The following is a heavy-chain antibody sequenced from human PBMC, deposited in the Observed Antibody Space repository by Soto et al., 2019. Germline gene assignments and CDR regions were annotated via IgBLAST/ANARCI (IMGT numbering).Heavy chain of an antibody. CDR2: INHSGST. Sequence: QVQLQQWGAGLLKPSETLSLTCAVYGGSFSGYYWSWIRQPPGKGLEWIGEINHSGSTNYNPSLKSRVTISVDTSKNQFALKLSSVTAADTAVYYWARAGYRSSWYSWGQGTLVTVSS. J-gene: IGHJ4*02. CDR3: ARAGYRSSWYS. CDR1: GGSFSGYY. V-gene: IGHV4-34*01. D-gene: IGHD6-13*01.